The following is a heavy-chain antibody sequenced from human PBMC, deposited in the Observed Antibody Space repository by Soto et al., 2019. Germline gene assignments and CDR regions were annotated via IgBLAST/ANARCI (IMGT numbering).Heavy chain of an antibody. Sequence: QVQLVQSGAEVKKPGASVKVSCKASGYTFTSYDMNWLRQATGQGPEWLGWMNPNSGNTGYAQNFQGRITMTRDTSIHTAYMELSSLRYEDTAVYYCASGEWEVRYWGQGTPVTVSS. D-gene: IGHD1-26*01. CDR2: MNPNSGNT. J-gene: IGHJ4*02. V-gene: IGHV1-8*01. CDR1: GYTFTSYD. CDR3: ASGEWEVRY.